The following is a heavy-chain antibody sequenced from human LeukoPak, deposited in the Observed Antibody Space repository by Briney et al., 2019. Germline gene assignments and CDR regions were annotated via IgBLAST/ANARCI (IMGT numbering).Heavy chain of an antibody. CDR2: IYHSGST. J-gene: IGHJ3*02. CDR1: GGSISSGGYS. D-gene: IGHD1-14*01. Sequence: PSETLSLTCAVSGGSISSGGYSWSWIRQPPGKGLEWIGYIYHSGSTYYNPPLKSRVTISVDRSKNQFSLKLSSVTAADTAVYYCARVPDSLDAFDIWGQGTMVTVSS. V-gene: IGHV4-30-2*01. CDR3: ARVPDSLDAFDI.